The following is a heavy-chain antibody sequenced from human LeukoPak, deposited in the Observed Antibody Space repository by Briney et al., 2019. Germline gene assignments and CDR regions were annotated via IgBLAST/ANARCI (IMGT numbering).Heavy chain of an antibody. V-gene: IGHV1-2*02. CDR2: INPNSGGT. CDR1: GYTFTGYY. CDR3: ARLPAYGSGRGDRVDY. J-gene: IGHJ4*02. D-gene: IGHD3-10*01. Sequence: GASVKVSCKASGYTFTGYYMHWVRQAPGQGLEWMGWINPNSGGTNYAQKFQGGVTMTRDTSISTAYMELSRLRSDDTAVYYCARLPAYGSGRGDRVDYWGQGTLVTVSS.